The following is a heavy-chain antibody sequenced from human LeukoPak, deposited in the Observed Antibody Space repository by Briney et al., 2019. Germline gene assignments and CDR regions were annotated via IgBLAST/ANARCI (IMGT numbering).Heavy chain of an antibody. CDR3: ATGRGYSGYATDY. J-gene: IGHJ4*02. CDR2: ISGSGGSA. CDR1: GFTFSSYA. V-gene: IGHV3-23*01. D-gene: IGHD5-12*01. Sequence: GGSLRLSCAASGFTFSSYAMSWVRQAPGKGLEWVSAISGSGGSAYYADSVKGRFTISRDNSKNTLYLQMNSLRAEDTAVYYCATGRGYSGYATDYWGQGTLVTVSS.